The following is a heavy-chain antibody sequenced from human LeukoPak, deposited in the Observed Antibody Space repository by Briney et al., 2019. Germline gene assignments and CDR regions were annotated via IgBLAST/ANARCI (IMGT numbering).Heavy chain of an antibody. CDR3: ARDTGGACDFDY. D-gene: IGHD1-14*01. V-gene: IGHV3-53*01. Sequence: GGSLRLSCAASGFTVSDNSMSWVRQAPGKGLEWVSFIFSDGTTYYADSVKGRFIISRDNSKNTLYLQMNSLRAEDTAVYYCARDTGGACDFDYWGQGTLDTVSS. CDR1: GFTVSDNS. J-gene: IGHJ4*02. CDR2: IFSDGTT.